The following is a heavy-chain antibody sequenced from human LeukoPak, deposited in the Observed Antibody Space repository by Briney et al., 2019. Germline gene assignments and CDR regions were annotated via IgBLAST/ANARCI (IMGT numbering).Heavy chain of an antibody. J-gene: IGHJ4*02. CDR3: ATGLIVGATTPSPGDY. Sequence: ASVKVSCKASGYTFTGYYMHWVRQAPGQGLEWMGWMNPNSGNTGYAQKFQGRVTMTRNTSISTAYMELSSLRSEDTAVYYCATGLIVGATTPSPGDYWGQGTLVTVSS. D-gene: IGHD1-26*01. V-gene: IGHV1-8*02. CDR1: GYTFTGYY. CDR2: MNPNSGNT.